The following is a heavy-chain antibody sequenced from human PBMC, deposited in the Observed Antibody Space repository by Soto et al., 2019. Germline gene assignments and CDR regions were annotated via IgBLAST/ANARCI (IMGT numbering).Heavy chain of an antibody. CDR1: GDSIGTYN. J-gene: IGHJ6*02. V-gene: IGHV4-59*08. CDR3: VRQGIGALHGLVDV. D-gene: IGHD1-26*01. Sequence: QVQLQASGPGLVKPSDTLSLTCTVSGDSIGTYNWGWIRQPPGKRLEWIGYIYSNGGTSYNPALKSRVTITAHPPTKQFSMRLSSVTAAETAVYYCVRQGIGALHGLVDVWGQGTTVTVSS. CDR2: IYSNGGT.